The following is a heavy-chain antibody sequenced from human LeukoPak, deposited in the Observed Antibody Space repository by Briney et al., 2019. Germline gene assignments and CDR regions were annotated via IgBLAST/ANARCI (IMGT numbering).Heavy chain of an antibody. CDR1: GGSISSYY. J-gene: IGHJ4*02. D-gene: IGHD3-10*01. Sequence: SETLSLTCTVSGGSISSYYWSRIRQPPGKGLEWIGYIYYSGSTNYNPSLKSRVTISVDTSKNQLSLKLSSVTAADTAVYYCASYYGSGSYQFDYWGQGTLVTVSS. CDR2: IYYSGST. CDR3: ASYYGSGSYQFDY. V-gene: IGHV4-59*12.